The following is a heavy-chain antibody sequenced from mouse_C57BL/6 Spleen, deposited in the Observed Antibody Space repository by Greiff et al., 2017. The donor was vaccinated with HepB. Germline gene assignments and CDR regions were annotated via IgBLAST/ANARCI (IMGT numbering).Heavy chain of an antibody. CDR2: ISYDGSN. CDR1: GYSITSGYY. D-gene: IGHD4-1*02. V-gene: IGHV3-6*01. J-gene: IGHJ2*01. Sequence: ESGPGLVKPSQSLSLTCSVTGYSITSGYYWNWIRQFPGNKLEWLGYISYDGSNNYNPSLKNRISITRDTSKNQFFLKLNSVTTEDTATYYCARDFNWDYVDYWGQGTTLTVSS. CDR3: ARDFNWDYVDY.